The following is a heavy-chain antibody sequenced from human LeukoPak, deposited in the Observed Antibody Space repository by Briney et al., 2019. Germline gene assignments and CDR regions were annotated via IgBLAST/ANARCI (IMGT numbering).Heavy chain of an antibody. CDR3: AKEVVVSAAVGTVGFDP. Sequence: GGSLRLSCAASGLTFSSYAMSWVRQAPGKGLEWVSAISGSGSRTYYADSVKGRFTISRDNSKNTLYLRINSLRAEDTAVYYCAKEVVVSAAVGTVGFDPWGQGTLVSVSS. CDR1: GLTFSSYA. CDR2: ISGSGSRT. J-gene: IGHJ5*02. V-gene: IGHV3-23*01. D-gene: IGHD6-13*01.